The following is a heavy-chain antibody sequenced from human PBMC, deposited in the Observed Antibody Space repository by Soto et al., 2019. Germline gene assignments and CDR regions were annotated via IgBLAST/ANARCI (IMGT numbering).Heavy chain of an antibody. D-gene: IGHD3-9*01. Sequence: PGGSLRLSCAASGFTFSSYDMHWVRQATGKGLEWVSAIGTAGDTYYPGSVKGRFTISRENAKNSLYLQMNSLRAGDTAVYYCARAPPYYDIFTGYLSTYYYGMDVWGQGTTVTVSS. J-gene: IGHJ6*02. CDR3: ARAPPYYDIFTGYLSTYYYGMDV. CDR1: GFTFSSYD. CDR2: IGTAGDT. V-gene: IGHV3-13*01.